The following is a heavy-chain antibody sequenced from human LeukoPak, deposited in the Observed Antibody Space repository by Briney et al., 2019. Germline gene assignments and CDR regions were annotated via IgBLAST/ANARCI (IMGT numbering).Heavy chain of an antibody. Sequence: GGSLRLSCAAPGFTFSDNYMTWIRQAPGKGLEWVSHIAHSGNGMWYADAVKGRFTISRDNAKNLLFLQMDSLRAEDTAVYYCARGHYEMGVWGQGTTVIVSS. CDR3: ARGHYEMGV. CDR1: GFTFSDNY. CDR2: IAHSGNGM. V-gene: IGHV3-11*01. J-gene: IGHJ6*02.